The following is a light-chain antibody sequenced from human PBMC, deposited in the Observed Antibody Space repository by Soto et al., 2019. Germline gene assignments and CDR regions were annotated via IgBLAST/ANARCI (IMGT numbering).Light chain of an antibody. Sequence: DVRMTQSPSSLSASVGDTITITCRASRTINTYLNWFQQKPGEPLRLLIYGASTSHAGVPSRFSGSGSWADFTLTISGLQPEDFASYHCQQTYSDISFGGGTKVDIK. V-gene: IGKV1-39*01. J-gene: IGKJ4*01. CDR2: GAS. CDR1: RTINTY. CDR3: QQTYSDIS.